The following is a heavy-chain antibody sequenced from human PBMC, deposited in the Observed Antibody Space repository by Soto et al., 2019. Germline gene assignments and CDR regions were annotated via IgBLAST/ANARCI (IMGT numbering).Heavy chain of an antibody. V-gene: IGHV4-31*03. CDR3: SRGLPRNYYDSPWTDY. CDR1: GATIRSGGYY. Sequence: LPLTNTGSGATIRSGGYYWCWIRQHQRKGLVWIGYICCRGSTDYHASLKSRVKISVDTSRNQFSMKLTSVNAADKAVYYCSRGLPRNYYDSPWTDYWGQGTLV. D-gene: IGHD3-22*01. J-gene: IGHJ4*02. CDR2: ICCRGST.